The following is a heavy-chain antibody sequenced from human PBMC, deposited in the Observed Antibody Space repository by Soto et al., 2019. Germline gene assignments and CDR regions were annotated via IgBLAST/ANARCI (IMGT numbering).Heavy chain of an antibody. Sequence: PSETLSLTCSVSGGSISNYYWNWIRPPAGKGLQWIGRIYSSGSINYNPSLKSRVTMSVDTSKNQFSLKLTSVTAADTAVYYCARQTTYSGSWHDYWGQGTLVTVSS. J-gene: IGHJ4*02. CDR1: GGSISNYY. V-gene: IGHV4-4*07. CDR2: IYSSGSI. CDR3: ARQTTYSGSWHDY. D-gene: IGHD6-13*01.